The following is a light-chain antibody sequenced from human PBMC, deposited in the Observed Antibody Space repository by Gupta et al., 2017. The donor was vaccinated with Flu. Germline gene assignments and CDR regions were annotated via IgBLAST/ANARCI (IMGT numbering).Light chain of an antibody. CDR2: DDD. CDR3: QVWDTRTDHWL. CDR1: SIGSET. V-gene: IGLV3-21*02. Sequence: GQTASIACGGDSIGSETVHWYQQKPGQAPVLVLYDDDFRPSGIPERFSGSNSGNTATLTISRVEAGAEADYYCQVWDTRTDHWLFGGGT. J-gene: IGLJ2*01.